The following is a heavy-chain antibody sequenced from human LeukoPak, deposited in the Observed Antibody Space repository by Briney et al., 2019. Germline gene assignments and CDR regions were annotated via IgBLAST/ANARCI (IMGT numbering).Heavy chain of an antibody. Sequence: SETLSLTCTVSGGSISSSSYYWSWIRQPPGKGLEWIGEINHSGSTNYNPSLKSRVTISVDTSKNQFALKLSSVTTADTAVYYCARGLPSLYGAGLRYFDWPPHTVRNDGSSYYMDVWGKGTTVTVSS. CDR3: ARGLPSLYGAGLRYFDWPPHTVRNDGSSYYMDV. CDR1: GGSISSSSYY. D-gene: IGHD3-9*01. J-gene: IGHJ6*03. V-gene: IGHV4-39*06. CDR2: INHSGST.